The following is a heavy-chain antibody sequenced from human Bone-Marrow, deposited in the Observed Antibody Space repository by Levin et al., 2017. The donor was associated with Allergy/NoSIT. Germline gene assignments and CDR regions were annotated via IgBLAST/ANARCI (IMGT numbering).Heavy chain of an antibody. D-gene: IGHD2/OR15-2a*01. CDR2: ISRSGDDT. V-gene: IGHV3-23*01. CDR1: GFTFSSYA. CDR3: AFSMPHHYYHGMDV. Sequence: GESLKISCVASGFTFSSYAMSWVRQAPGKGLEWVSSISRSGDDTYYADSVKGRFTSSRDNSRSTLYLQMNSLRAEDSAVYYCAFSMPHHYYHGMDVWGQGTTVTVSS. J-gene: IGHJ6*02.